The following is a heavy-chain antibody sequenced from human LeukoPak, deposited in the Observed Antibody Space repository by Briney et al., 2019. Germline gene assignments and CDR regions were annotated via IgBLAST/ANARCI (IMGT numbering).Heavy chain of an antibody. Sequence: GGSLRLSCAASGFTFSSYSMNWVRQAPGKGLEWVSSISSSSSYIYYADPVKGRFTISRDNAKNSLYLQMNSLRAEDTAVYYCASGDYYDSSGYYGFYFQHWGQGTLVTVSS. CDR3: ASGDYYDSSGYYGFYFQH. CDR1: GFTFSSYS. CDR2: ISSSSSYI. J-gene: IGHJ1*01. D-gene: IGHD3-22*01. V-gene: IGHV3-21*01.